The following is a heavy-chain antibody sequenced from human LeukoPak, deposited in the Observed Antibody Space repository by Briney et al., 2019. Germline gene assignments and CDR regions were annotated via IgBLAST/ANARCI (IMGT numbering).Heavy chain of an antibody. CDR3: AKDAFGTGEVDY. Sequence: PGGSLRLSCAASGFTFSDYYMSWIRQAPGKGLEWVSYISSSSSYTNYADSVKGRFTISRDNAKNTLDLQMNSLRADDTAVYYCAKDAFGTGEVDYWGQGTLVTVSS. V-gene: IGHV3-11*05. J-gene: IGHJ4*02. CDR2: ISSSSSYT. CDR1: GFTFSDYY. D-gene: IGHD3-10*01.